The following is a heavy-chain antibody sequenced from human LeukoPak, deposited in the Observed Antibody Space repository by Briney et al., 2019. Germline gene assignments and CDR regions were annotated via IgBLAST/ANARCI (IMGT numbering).Heavy chain of an antibody. V-gene: IGHV5-51*01. Sequence: GESLKISCKGSGYSFTNYWIGWVRQMPGKGLEWVGIIYPGDSDTRYSPSFQGQVTISVDKSISTAYLQWSSLKASDTAMYCCARVVEPSGYYYYMDVWGKGITVTISS. CDR3: ARVVEPSGYYYYMDV. J-gene: IGHJ6*03. CDR2: IYPGDSDT. D-gene: IGHD2-15*01. CDR1: GYSFTNYW.